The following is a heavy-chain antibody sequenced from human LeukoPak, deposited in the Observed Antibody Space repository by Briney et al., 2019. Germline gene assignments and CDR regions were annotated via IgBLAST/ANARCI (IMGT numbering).Heavy chain of an antibody. CDR1: GDSLRRYF. Sequence: KPSETLSLSCSVSGDSLRRYFWSWIRQPAGKGLEGIGRIDENGGTNYNPSLRGRVSMAIDTSKNHFSLKMTSVTAADTAVYYCARDQHSPGSYSAFVNWFDPWGQGKLVIVSS. CDR2: IDENGGT. CDR3: ARDQHSPGSYSAFVNWFDP. J-gene: IGHJ5*02. D-gene: IGHD3-10*01. V-gene: IGHV4-4*07.